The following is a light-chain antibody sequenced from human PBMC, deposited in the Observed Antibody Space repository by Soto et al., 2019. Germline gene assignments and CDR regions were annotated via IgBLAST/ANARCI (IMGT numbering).Light chain of an antibody. Sequence: EIVMTQSPATLSVSPGERATLSCRASQSVGSDLAWYQQKPGQAPRLVIYDIFIRATGVPTRISGSGSGTEFTLTISSLQSEDFAVYYCQQYNSWPLTLGGGTNVDI. J-gene: IGKJ4*01. CDR1: QSVGSD. CDR2: DIF. V-gene: IGKV3D-15*01. CDR3: QQYNSWPLT.